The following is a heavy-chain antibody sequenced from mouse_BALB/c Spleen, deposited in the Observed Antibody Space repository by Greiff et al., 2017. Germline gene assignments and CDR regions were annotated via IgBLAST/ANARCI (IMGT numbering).Heavy chain of an antibody. Sequence: DVQLQESGPGLVKPSQSLSLTCTVTGYSITSDYAWNWIRQFPGNKLEWMGYISYSGSTSYNPSLKSRISITRDTSKNQFFLQLNSVTTEDTATYYCARAYYGNYHAMDYWGQGTSVTVSS. V-gene: IGHV3-2*02. CDR2: ISYSGST. D-gene: IGHD2-10*01. J-gene: IGHJ4*01. CDR3: ARAYYGNYHAMDY. CDR1: GYSITSDYA.